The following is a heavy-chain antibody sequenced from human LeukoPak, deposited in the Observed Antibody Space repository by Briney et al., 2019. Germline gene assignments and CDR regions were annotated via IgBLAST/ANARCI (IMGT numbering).Heavy chain of an antibody. CDR2: IYYSGST. CDR1: GGSISSSSYY. CDR3: ARRGGQIGGNLDY. D-gene: IGHD2-15*01. V-gene: IGHV4-39*01. J-gene: IGHJ4*02. Sequence: SETLSLTCTVSGGSISSSSYYWGWIRQPPGKGLEWIGSIYYSGSTYYNPSLKSRVTISVDTPKNQFSLKLSSVTAADTAVYYCARRGGQIGGNLDYWGQGTLVTVSS.